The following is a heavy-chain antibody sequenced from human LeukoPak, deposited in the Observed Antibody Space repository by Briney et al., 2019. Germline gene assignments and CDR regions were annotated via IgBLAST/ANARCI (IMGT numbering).Heavy chain of an antibody. Sequence: GGSLRLSCAASGFTFSSYSMNWVRQAPGKGLEWVSSISSSSSYIYYADSVKGRFTISRDNAKNSLYLQMNSLRAEDTAVYYCARDKSGHKKYSSGWSSWFDPWGQGTLVTVSS. CDR2: ISSSSSYI. J-gene: IGHJ5*02. D-gene: IGHD6-19*01. CDR3: ARDKSGHKKYSSGWSSWFDP. V-gene: IGHV3-21*01. CDR1: GFTFSSYS.